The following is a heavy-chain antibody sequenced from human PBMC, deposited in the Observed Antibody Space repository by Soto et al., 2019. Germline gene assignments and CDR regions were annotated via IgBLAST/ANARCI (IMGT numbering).Heavy chain of an antibody. D-gene: IGHD6-13*01. Sequence: QVQLVQSGAEVTKPGSSVKVSCKASGGTFSSYAISWVRQAPGQGIEWMGGIIPIFGTENYAQKFQGRVTITANESTSTAYMELSSLRSADTAVYYCAREGAIAAAGTGGGDFDSWGQGTLVTFSS. CDR1: GGTFSSYA. CDR3: AREGAIAAAGTGGGDFDS. V-gene: IGHV1-69*12. J-gene: IGHJ4*02. CDR2: IIPIFGTE.